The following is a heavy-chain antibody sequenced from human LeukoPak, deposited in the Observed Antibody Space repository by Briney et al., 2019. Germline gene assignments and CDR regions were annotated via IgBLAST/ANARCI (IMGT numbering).Heavy chain of an antibody. V-gene: IGHV3-30*02. CDR2: IWFDGTDK. CDR3: AKARSHSGYEPFDD. J-gene: IGHJ4*02. D-gene: IGHD5-12*01. Sequence: GSLRLSCAVSGFTFSSYDMHWVRQAPGKGLEWVAFIWFDGTDKYYADSVKGRFTISRDNSKNTLYLQVNSLRPEDTAIYYCAKARSHSGYEPFDDWGQGTLVTVSS. CDR1: GFTFSSYD.